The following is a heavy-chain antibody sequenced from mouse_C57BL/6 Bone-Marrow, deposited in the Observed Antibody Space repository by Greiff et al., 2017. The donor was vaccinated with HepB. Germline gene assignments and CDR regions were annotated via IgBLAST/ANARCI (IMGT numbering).Heavy chain of an antibody. Sequence: EVQLQQSGPELVKPGASVKIPCKASGYTFTDYNMDWVKQSHGKSLEWIGDINPNNGGTIYNQKFKGKATLTVDKSSSTAYMELRSLTSEDTAVYYCARSGPLRGYFDVWGTGTTVTVSS. J-gene: IGHJ1*03. CDR3: ARSGPLRGYFDV. CDR2: INPNNGGT. D-gene: IGHD1-3*01. V-gene: IGHV1-18*01. CDR1: GYTFTDYN.